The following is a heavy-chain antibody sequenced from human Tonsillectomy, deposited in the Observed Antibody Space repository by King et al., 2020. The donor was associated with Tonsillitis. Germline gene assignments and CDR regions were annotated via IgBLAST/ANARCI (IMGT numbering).Heavy chain of an antibody. CDR2: ICSSGMTI. Sequence: VQLVESGGCLVQPGGSLRLSCAASVFTFSSYEMNWGRQAPGKGLEWVSFICSSGMTIYYGESVKGVITISGDNAKKALYLLMNTLRAEDTAIYYCAREDGDADAFDIWGQGTMVTVSS. V-gene: IGHV3-48*03. J-gene: IGHJ3*02. CDR3: AREDGDADAFDI. D-gene: IGHD5-24*01. CDR1: VFTFSSYE.